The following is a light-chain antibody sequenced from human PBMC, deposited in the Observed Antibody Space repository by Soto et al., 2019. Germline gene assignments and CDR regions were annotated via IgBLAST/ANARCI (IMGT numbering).Light chain of an antibody. V-gene: IGLV2-8*01. CDR2: EVN. J-gene: IGLJ2*01. Sequence: QSALTQPPSAPGSPGQSVTISCTGTSSDVGGYNYVSWYQQHPGKAPKLMIYEVNMRPSGVPDRFSGSKSGNTASLTVSGLQAEDEADYYCSSYAGSNNYVVFGGGTKVTVL. CDR3: SSYAGSNNYVV. CDR1: SSDVGGYNY.